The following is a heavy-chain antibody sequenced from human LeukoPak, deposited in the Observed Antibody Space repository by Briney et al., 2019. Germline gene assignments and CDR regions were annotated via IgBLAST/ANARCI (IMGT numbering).Heavy chain of an antibody. D-gene: IGHD3-10*01. Sequence: GASLKVSCKAAGYTFTGYYMHWVRQAPGQGLEWMGWINPNSGGTNYAQKFQGRVTMTRGTSISTAYMELSRLTSDDTAVYYCARDPPIGGADVFDIWGQGTMVTVSS. CDR1: GYTFTGYY. V-gene: IGHV1-2*02. CDR2: INPNSGGT. CDR3: ARDPPIGGADVFDI. J-gene: IGHJ3*02.